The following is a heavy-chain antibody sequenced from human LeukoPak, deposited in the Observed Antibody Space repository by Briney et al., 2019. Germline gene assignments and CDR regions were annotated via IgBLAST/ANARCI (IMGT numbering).Heavy chain of an antibody. CDR3: ARTAGYSSIVFDI. J-gene: IGHJ3*02. D-gene: IGHD2-2*01. V-gene: IGHV3-21*01. CDR1: GFTFSSYS. CDR2: IISSGTSK. Sequence: GGSLRLSCAASGFTFSSYSINWVRQAPGKGLEWVSSIISSGTSKYYADSVKGRFTISRDNTKNSVYLQMNSLRAEDTAVYNCARTAGYSSIVFDIWGQGTMVTVSS.